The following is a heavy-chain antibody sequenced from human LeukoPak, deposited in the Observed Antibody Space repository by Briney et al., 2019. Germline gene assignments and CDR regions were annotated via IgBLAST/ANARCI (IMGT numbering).Heavy chain of an antibody. V-gene: IGHV3-21*01. J-gene: IGHJ4*02. CDR1: GFTFSSYS. CDR2: ISSSSSYI. CDR3: ARDQYGGNSGRTDY. D-gene: IGHD4-23*01. Sequence: GGSLRLSCAASGFTFSSYSMNWVRQAPGKGLEWVSSISSSSSYIYYADSVKGRFTISRDNAKNSLYLQMNSLRAEDTAVYYCARDQYGGNSGRTDYWGQGTLVTVSS.